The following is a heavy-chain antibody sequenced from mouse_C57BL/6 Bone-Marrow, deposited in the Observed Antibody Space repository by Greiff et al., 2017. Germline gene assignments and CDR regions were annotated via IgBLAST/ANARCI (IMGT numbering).Heavy chain of an antibody. J-gene: IGHJ4*01. CDR3: TRDKSRYAMDY. V-gene: IGHV5-4*01. CDR1: GFTFSSYA. CDR2: ISDGGSYT. Sequence: EVHLVESGGGLVKPGGSLKLSCAASGFTFSSYAMSWVRQTPEQRLEWVATISDGGSYTYYPDNVKGRFTISRDNAKNNLYLQMSHLKSEDTAMYYCTRDKSRYAMDYWGQGTSVTVSS.